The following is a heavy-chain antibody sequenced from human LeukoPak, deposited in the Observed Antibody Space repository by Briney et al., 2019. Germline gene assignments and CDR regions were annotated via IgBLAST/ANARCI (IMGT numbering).Heavy chain of an antibody. CDR1: GFTFSSYA. Sequence: PGGSLRLSGAASGFTFSSYAMSWVRQAPGKGLEWVSAISGSGGSTYYADSVKGRFTISRDNSKNTLYLQMNSLRAEDTAVYYCAKDTGAASTPFDYWGQGTLVTVSS. V-gene: IGHV3-23*01. D-gene: IGHD3-10*01. J-gene: IGHJ4*02. CDR2: ISGSGGST. CDR3: AKDTGAASTPFDY.